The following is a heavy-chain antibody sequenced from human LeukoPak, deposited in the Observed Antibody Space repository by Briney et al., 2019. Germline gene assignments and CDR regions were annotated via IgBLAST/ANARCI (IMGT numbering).Heavy chain of an antibody. J-gene: IGHJ4*02. Sequence: REASVKVSCKASGYTFTSYGISWVRQAPGQGLEWMGWISAYNGNTNYAQKLQGRVTITADKSTSTAYMELSSLRSEDTAVYYCARGGSSGWYGTGLFDYWGQGTLVTVSS. CDR1: GYTFTSYG. CDR2: ISAYNGNT. V-gene: IGHV1-18*01. D-gene: IGHD6-19*01. CDR3: ARGGSSGWYGTGLFDY.